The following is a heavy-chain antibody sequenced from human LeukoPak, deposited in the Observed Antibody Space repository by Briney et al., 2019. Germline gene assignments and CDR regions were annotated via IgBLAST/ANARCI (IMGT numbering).Heavy chain of an antibody. V-gene: IGHV4-4*07. D-gene: IGHD6-19*01. CDR1: GGSISSYY. J-gene: IGHJ4*02. Sequence: PSETLSLTCTVSGGSISSYYWSWIRQPAGKGLEWIGRIYTSGSTNYTPSSNSPVTLSVDTSKNQFCLKPSSVTAADTAVYYCARGGIAVAGFDYWGQGTLVTVSS. CDR3: ARGGIAVAGFDY. CDR2: IYTSGST.